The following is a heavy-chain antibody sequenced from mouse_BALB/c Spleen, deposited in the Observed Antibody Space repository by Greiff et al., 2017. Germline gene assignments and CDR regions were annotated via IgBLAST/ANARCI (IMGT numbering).Heavy chain of an antibody. J-gene: IGHJ2*01. CDR2: ISSGGGST. CDR1: GFAFSSYD. V-gene: IGHV5-12-1*01. D-gene: IGHD2-14*01. Sequence: EVLGVESGGGLVKPGGSLKLSCAASGFAFSSYDMSWVRQTPEKRLEWVAYISSGGGSTYYPDTVKGRFTISRDNAKNTLYLQMSSLKSEDTAMYYCTRQQDYRWHFDYWGQGTTLTVSS. CDR3: TRQQDYRWHFDY.